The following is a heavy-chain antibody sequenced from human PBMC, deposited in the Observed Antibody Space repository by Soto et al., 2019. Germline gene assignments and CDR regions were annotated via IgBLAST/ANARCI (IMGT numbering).Heavy chain of an antibody. V-gene: IGHV4-34*01. Sequence: PSETLSLTCAVYGGSFSGYYWSWIRQPPGKGLEWIGEINHSGSTNYNPSLKSRVTISVDTSKNQFSLKLSSVTAADTAVYYCARGEMAKIRIGYFDYWGQGTLVTVSS. CDR3: ARGEMAKIRIGYFDY. CDR1: GGSFSGYY. J-gene: IGHJ4*02. CDR2: INHSGST. D-gene: IGHD5-12*01.